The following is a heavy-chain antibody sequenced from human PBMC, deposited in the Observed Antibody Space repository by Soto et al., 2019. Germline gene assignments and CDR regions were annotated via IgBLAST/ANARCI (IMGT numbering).Heavy chain of an antibody. J-gene: IGHJ4*02. CDR2: IYYSGST. D-gene: IGHD1-20*01. Sequence: QLQLQESGPGLVKPSETLSLTCTVSGGSISSSSYYWGWIRQPPGKGLEWIGSIYYSGSTYYNPSLKSRVTISVDTSKNQFSLKLSSVTAADTAVYYCARRVVTGNHFDYWGQGTLVTVSS. CDR1: GGSISSSSYY. CDR3: ARRVVTGNHFDY. V-gene: IGHV4-39*01.